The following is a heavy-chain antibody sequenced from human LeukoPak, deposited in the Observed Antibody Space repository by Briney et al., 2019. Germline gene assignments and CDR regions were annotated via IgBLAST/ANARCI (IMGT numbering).Heavy chain of an antibody. J-gene: IGHJ4*02. D-gene: IGHD6-13*01. V-gene: IGHV3-23*01. CDR1: GFSFSNYA. CDR3: ARGPSHSSSWYGLDD. CDR2: ISGSGDNT. Sequence: GGSLRLSCAASGFSFSNYAMSWVRQAPGKGLEWVSAISGSGDNTYYADSVKGRFTVSRDNSKNTLYLQMNSLRAEDTAVYYCARGPSHSSSWYGLDDWGQGALVTVFS.